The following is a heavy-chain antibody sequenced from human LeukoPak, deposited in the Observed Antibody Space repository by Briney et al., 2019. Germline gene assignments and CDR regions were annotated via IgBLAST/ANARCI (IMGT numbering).Heavy chain of an antibody. CDR2: IYTSGST. CDR3: ARVGRIAARPGWFDP. J-gene: IGHJ5*02. D-gene: IGHD6-6*01. CDR1: GGSISSYY. Sequence: SETLSLTCTVSGGSISSYYWSWIRQPAGKGLEWIGRIYTSGSTNYNPSLKSRVTMSVDTSKNQFSLKLSSVTAADTAVYYCARVGRIAARPGWFDPWGQGTLVTVSS. V-gene: IGHV4-4*07.